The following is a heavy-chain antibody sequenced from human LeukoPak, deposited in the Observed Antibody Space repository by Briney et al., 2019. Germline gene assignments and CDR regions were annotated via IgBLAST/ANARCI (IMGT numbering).Heavy chain of an antibody. D-gene: IGHD2-2*01. CDR1: GYTFTNFY. J-gene: IGHJ4*02. Sequence: SVKVSCKASGYTFTNFYLHWVRQAPGQGLEWMGGIIPIFGTANYAQKFQGGVTITADESTSTAYMELSSLRSEDTAVYYCARAASVLTSPMDYWGQGTLVTVSS. CDR2: IIPIFGTA. V-gene: IGHV1-69*13. CDR3: ARAASVLTSPMDY.